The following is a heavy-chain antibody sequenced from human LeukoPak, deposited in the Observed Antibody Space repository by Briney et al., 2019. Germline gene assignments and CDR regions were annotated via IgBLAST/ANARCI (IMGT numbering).Heavy chain of an antibody. CDR1: GFTFSSYA. Sequence: PGGSLRLSCAASGFTFSSYAMHWVRQAPGKGLEGVTVISYDGSNKYYADSVKGRFTISRDNSKTTLYLQMHSLSAEDTAVYYCARIGYSNTSFVHGAQGPLVPVSS. CDR2: ISYDGSNK. J-gene: IGHJ4*02. D-gene: IGHD6-13*01. V-gene: IGHV3-30-3*01. CDR3: ARIGYSNTSFVH.